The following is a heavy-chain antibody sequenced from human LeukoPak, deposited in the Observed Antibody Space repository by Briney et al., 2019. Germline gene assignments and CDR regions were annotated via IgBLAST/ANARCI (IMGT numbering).Heavy chain of an antibody. J-gene: IGHJ2*01. CDR3: ARHLKKYWYFVL. D-gene: IGHD6-6*01. CDR1: GYTFSSYA. Sequence: GGSLRLSCAASGYTFSSYAMSWVRHAPGKGVEWVSSISNSGGTTYYADSVKGRFTISRDNSKNTLYLQMYSLRAEDTAAYYCARHLKKYWYFVLWGRGALVSVSS. V-gene: IGHV3-23*01. CDR2: ISNSGGTT.